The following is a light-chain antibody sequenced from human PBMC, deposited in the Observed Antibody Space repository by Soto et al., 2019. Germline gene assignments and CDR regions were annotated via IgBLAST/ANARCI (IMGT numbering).Light chain of an antibody. CDR1: SSNIGSNT. CDR2: FGS. J-gene: IGLJ2*01. CDR3: SAWDDSLNGVV. Sequence: QSVLTQSPSASGTPGQRVTVFCSGSSSNIGSNTVNWYQQLPGTAPKLLIFFGSHRPSGVPDRFSGSKSGSSASLAISGLQSEDEADYYCSAWDDSLNGVVFGGGTKLNVL. V-gene: IGLV1-44*01.